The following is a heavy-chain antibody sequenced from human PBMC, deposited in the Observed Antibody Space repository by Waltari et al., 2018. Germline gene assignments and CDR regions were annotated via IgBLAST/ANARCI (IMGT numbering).Heavy chain of an antibody. CDR2: IRSKANSYAT. V-gene: IGHV3-73*02. D-gene: IGHD2-2*01. CDR1: GFTFSGSA. J-gene: IGHJ5*02. CDR3: TSKIVVVPAARVA. Sequence: EVQLVESGGGLVQPGGSLKLSCAASGFTFSGSAMQWVRTASGKGLEWVGRIRSKANSYATAYAASVKGRFTISRDDSKNTAYLQMNSLKTEDTAVYYCTSKIVVVPAARVAWGQGTLVTVSS.